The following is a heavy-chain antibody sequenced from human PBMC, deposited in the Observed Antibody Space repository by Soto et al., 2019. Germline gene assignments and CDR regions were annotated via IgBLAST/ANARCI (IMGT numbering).Heavy chain of an antibody. CDR3: ARGHWLPDQLLGAGMDV. V-gene: IGHV1-46*01. CDR2: INPSGGST. Sequence: EASVKVSCKASGYTFTSYYMHWVRQAPGQGLEWMGIINPSGGSTSYAQKFQGRVTMTRDTSTSTVYMELSSLRSEDTAVYYCARGHWLPDQLLGAGMDVWGQGTTVTVSS. D-gene: IGHD2-2*01. CDR1: GYTFTSYY. J-gene: IGHJ6*02.